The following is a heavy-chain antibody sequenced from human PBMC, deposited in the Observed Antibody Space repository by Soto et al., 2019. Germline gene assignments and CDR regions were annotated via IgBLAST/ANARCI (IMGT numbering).Heavy chain of an antibody. V-gene: IGHV3-23*04. J-gene: IGHJ3*02. Sequence: EVQLVESGGGLVQPGGSLRLSCAASGFTFSSYAMSWVRQAPGKGLEWVSAISGSGGSSYYAESVKGRFTISRDNSKNTLYLQMNSLRAEDTAVYYCAKDLCSRGTSCYKLGHAFHIWGQGTMVTVSS. D-gene: IGHD2-2*02. CDR1: GFTFSSYA. CDR3: AKDLCSRGTSCYKLGHAFHI. CDR2: ISGSGGSS.